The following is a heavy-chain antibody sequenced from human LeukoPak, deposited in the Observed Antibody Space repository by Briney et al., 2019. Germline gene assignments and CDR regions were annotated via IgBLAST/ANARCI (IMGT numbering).Heavy chain of an antibody. V-gene: IGHV4-39*07. CDR3: ARDRSSGYYSDAFDI. CDR1: GGSINSSTYY. CDR2: TYYTGST. J-gene: IGHJ3*02. Sequence: PSETLSLTCTVSGGSINSSTYYWGWIRQPPGKGLEWIGSTYYTGSTHYNPSLKSRVTISVDTSKNQLSLKLTSVTAADMAVYYCARDRSSGYYSDAFDIWGQGTMVTVSS. D-gene: IGHD3-22*01.